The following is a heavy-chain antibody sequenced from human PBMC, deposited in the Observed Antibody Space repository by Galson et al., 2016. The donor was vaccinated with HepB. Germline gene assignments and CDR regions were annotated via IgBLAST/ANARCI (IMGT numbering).Heavy chain of an antibody. CDR2: ISYDGSNK. CDR1: GFTLSSYA. Sequence: SLRLSCAASGFTLSSYAMHWVRQAPGKGLEWVAVISYDGSNKYYADSVKGRFTISRDNSKNTLYLQMSSLRAEDTAVYYCARGYVDIVATTALDYWGQGTLVTVSS. V-gene: IGHV3-30*04. J-gene: IGHJ4*02. CDR3: ARGYVDIVATTALDY. D-gene: IGHD5-12*01.